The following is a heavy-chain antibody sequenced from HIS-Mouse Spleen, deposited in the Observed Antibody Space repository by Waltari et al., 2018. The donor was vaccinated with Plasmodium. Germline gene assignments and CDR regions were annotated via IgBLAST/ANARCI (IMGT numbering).Heavy chain of an antibody. D-gene: IGHD3-10*01. CDR3: ASSGSGSYYY. CDR2: INHSGST. Sequence: QVQLPPWGAGLLKPSETLSLTCAASGGSFSGYSWSWIRQPPGKGLEWIGEINHSGSTNYNPSLKSRVTISVDTSKNQFSLKLSSVTAADTAVYYCASSGSGSYYYWGQGTLVTVSS. CDR1: GGSFSGYS. V-gene: IGHV4-34*01. J-gene: IGHJ4*02.